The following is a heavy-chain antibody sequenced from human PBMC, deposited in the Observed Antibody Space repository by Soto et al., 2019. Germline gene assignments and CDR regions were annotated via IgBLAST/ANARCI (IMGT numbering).Heavy chain of an antibody. CDR2: INPNSGGT. CDR3: ALTTGYYFDY. V-gene: IGHV1-2*04. D-gene: IGHD4-17*01. Sequence: GASVKVSCKASGYTFTGYYMHWVRQAPGQGLEWMGWINPNSGGTNYAQKFQGWVTMTRDMSISTAYMELSRLRSDDTAVYYCALTTGYYFDYWGQGTLVTVSS. CDR1: GYTFTGYY. J-gene: IGHJ4*02.